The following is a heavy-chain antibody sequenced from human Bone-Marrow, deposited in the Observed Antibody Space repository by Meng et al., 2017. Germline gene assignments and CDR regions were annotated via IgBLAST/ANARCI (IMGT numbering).Heavy chain of an antibody. CDR2: IGHSGFT. CDR1: GGSISTSGYY. D-gene: IGHD6-19*01. CDR3: VRSSAWVRTGFDP. V-gene: IGHV4-39*01. Sequence: QPQLQESGPGLVRLSEALPLTCSVSGGSISTSGYYWGWIRQPPGKGLEWIGSIGHSGFTYYTPSLKSRVTVSIDTSRNQFSLWLTSVTAADTAVYYCVRSSAWVRTGFDPWGQGTLVTVSS. J-gene: IGHJ5*02.